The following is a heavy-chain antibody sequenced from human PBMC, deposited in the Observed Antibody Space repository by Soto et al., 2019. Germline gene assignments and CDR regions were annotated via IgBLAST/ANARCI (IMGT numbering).Heavy chain of an antibody. CDR2: ISAYNGNT. J-gene: IGHJ5*02. V-gene: IGHV1-18*04. D-gene: IGHD3-3*01. Sequence: QVQLVQSGAEVKKPGASVKVSCKASGYTFTSYGISWVRQAPGQGLEWMGWISAYNGNTNYAQKLQGRVTMTTDTSTGTAYMELRSLRSDDTAVYYCARVWGGHDDFWSAYTVGHDWFDPWGQGTLVTVSS. CDR1: GYTFTSYG. CDR3: ARVWGGHDDFWSAYTVGHDWFDP.